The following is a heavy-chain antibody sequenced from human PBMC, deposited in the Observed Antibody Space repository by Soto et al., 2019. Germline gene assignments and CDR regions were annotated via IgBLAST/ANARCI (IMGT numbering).Heavy chain of an antibody. Sequence: ASVKVSCKASGYTFTSYGISWVRQAPGQGLEWMGWISAYNGNTNYAQKLQGRVTMTTDTSTSTAYMELRSLRSDDTAVYYCARVGYCSSTSCLYPFDAWGQGTLVTVSS. D-gene: IGHD2-2*03. V-gene: IGHV1-18*01. CDR1: GYTFTSYG. J-gene: IGHJ4*02. CDR2: ISAYNGNT. CDR3: ARVGYCSSTSCLYPFDA.